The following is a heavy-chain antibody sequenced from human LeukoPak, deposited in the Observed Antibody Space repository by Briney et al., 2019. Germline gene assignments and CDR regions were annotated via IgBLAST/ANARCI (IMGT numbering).Heavy chain of an antibody. CDR2: IYSDGST. CDR3: ARGEAGYYGSGSPPNWFDP. J-gene: IGHJ5*02. D-gene: IGHD3-10*01. Sequence: GGSLRLSCAASGFDVSSNYVTWVRQPPGMGLEWVSVIYSDGSTYYADSVKGRFTISRDNSKNTLYMQMNSLRGEDTAVYYCARGEAGYYGSGSPPNWFDPWGQGTLVTVSS. V-gene: IGHV3-53*05. CDR1: GFDVSSNY.